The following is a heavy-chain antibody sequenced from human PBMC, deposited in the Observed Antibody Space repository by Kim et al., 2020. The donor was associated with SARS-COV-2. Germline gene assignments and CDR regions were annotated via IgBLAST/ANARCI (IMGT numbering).Heavy chain of an antibody. CDR1: GFTFSSYG. CDR3: ARDLLNYDILTGYQNSDLDY. CDR2: IWYDGSNK. J-gene: IGHJ4*02. D-gene: IGHD3-9*01. Sequence: GGSLRLSCAASGFTFSSYGMHWVRQAPGKGLEWVAVIWYDGSNKYYADSVKGRFTISRDNSKNTLYLQMNSLRAEDTAVYYCARDLLNYDILTGYQNSDLDYWGQGTLVTVSS. V-gene: IGHV3-33*01.